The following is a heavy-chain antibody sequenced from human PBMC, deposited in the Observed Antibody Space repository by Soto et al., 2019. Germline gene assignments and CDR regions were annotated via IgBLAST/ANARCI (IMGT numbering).Heavy chain of an antibody. CDR3: ARDGSYGRNWFDP. J-gene: IGHJ5*02. Sequence: EVQLVESGGGLVKPGGSLRLSCAASGFTFSSYSMNWVRQAPGKGLAWVSSISSSSSYIYYADSVKGRFTISRDNAKNSLYLQMNSLRAEDTAVYYCARDGSYGRNWFDPWGQGTLVTVSS. V-gene: IGHV3-21*01. CDR2: ISSSSSYI. D-gene: IGHD5-18*01. CDR1: GFTFSSYS.